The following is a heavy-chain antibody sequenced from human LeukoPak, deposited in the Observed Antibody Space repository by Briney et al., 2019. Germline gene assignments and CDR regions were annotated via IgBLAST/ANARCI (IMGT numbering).Heavy chain of an antibody. V-gene: IGHV1-69*05. CDR1: GGTFNSYA. Sequence: SVKVSCKTSGGTFNSYAINWVRQAPGQGLEWMGGIIPIFGKVHYAEKFQGRLTIITDESTSTAYLELSSLRSEDTAVYYCAAYCTNGVCPQTFDYWGQGTLVTVSS. J-gene: IGHJ4*02. D-gene: IGHD2-8*01. CDR3: AAYCTNGVCPQTFDY. CDR2: IIPIFGKV.